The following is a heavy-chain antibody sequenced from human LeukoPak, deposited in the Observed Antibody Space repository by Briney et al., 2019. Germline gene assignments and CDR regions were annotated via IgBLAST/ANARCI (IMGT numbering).Heavy chain of an antibody. CDR1: GFTFNAYY. CDR2: INPNTGDT. D-gene: IGHD3-10*01. V-gene: IGHV1-2*02. Sequence: GASVKVSCKASGFTFNAYYIHWVRQAPGQGLEWMGWINPNTGDTNFAQKFQGRVAMTRDTSLSTAYMDLSRLTSDDTAVYYCASEQVANSRTKYGSGSPHGLWGQGTLVTVSS. CDR3: ASEQVANSRTKYGSGSPHGL. J-gene: IGHJ4*02.